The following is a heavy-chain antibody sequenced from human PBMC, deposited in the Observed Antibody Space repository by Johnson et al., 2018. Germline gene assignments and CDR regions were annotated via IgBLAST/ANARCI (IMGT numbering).Heavy chain of an antibody. D-gene: IGHD2-15*01. Sequence: QVQLQESGPGLVKPSETLSLNCSVSGGSVSGYYWSWLRQSPGKGLEWIAYISDSGNTDFNPSLRGRVTLSIDKSKNQFSLWLTPVTASDTAVYFCARVVDCRGSSCYSGDYYYFMDVWGKGTTVTVSS. J-gene: IGHJ6*03. CDR1: GGSVSGYY. V-gene: IGHV4-59*02. CDR3: ARVVDCRGSSCYSGDYYYFMDV. CDR2: ISDSGNT.